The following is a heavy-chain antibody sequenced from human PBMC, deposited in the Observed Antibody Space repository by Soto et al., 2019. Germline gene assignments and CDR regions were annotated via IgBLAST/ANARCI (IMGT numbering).Heavy chain of an antibody. CDR2: ISAYNGNT. J-gene: IGHJ4*02. CDR3: ARDLFGYSSGWAPFDY. D-gene: IGHD6-19*01. CDR1: GYTFTSYG. V-gene: IGHV1-18*01. Sequence: QVQLVQPVAEMKKPGASVKVSCKASGYTFTSYGISWVRQAPGQGLEWMGWISAYNGNTNYAQKLQGRVTMTTDTSTSTAYMELRSLRSDDTAVYYCARDLFGYSSGWAPFDYWGQGTLVTVSS.